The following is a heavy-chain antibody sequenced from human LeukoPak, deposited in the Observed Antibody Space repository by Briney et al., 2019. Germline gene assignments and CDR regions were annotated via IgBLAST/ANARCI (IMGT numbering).Heavy chain of an antibody. D-gene: IGHD6-13*01. CDR1: GGSISSGGYS. Sequence: SQTLSLTCAVSGGSISSGGYSWSWIRQPPGKGLEWIGYIYHSGSTYYNPSLKSRVTISVDRSKNQFSLKLSSVTAADTAVYYCARQINQQLVADWFDPWGQGTRVTVSS. CDR2: IYHSGST. CDR3: ARQINQQLVADWFDP. J-gene: IGHJ5*02. V-gene: IGHV4-30-2*01.